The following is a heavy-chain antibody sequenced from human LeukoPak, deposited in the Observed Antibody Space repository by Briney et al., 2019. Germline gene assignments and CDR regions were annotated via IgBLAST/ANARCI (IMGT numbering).Heavy chain of an antibody. CDR2: IYTSGST. CDR3: ARGDREYDILTGYYPLNWFDP. Sequence: PSQTLSLTCTVSGGSISSGGYSWSWIRQPAGKGLEWIGRIYTSGSTNYNPSLKSRVTISVDTSKNPLSLKLTSVTAADTAVYYCARGDREYDILTGYYPLNWFDPWGQGTLVIVSS. V-gene: IGHV4-61*02. CDR1: GGSISSGGYS. D-gene: IGHD3-9*01. J-gene: IGHJ5*02.